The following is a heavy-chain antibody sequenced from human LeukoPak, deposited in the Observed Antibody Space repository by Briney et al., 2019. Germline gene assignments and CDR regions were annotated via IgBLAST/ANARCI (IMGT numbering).Heavy chain of an antibody. D-gene: IGHD3-9*01. CDR2: IKQDGSEK. CDR3: ARVYDILTGYLYYFDY. CDR1: GFTFSSYW. Sequence: GGSLRLSFAASGFTFSSYWMSWVRQAPGKGLEWVANIKQDGSEKYYVDAVKGRFTISRDNAKNSLYLQMNSLRAEDTAVYYCARVYDILTGYLYYFDYWGQGTLVTVSS. J-gene: IGHJ4*02. V-gene: IGHV3-7*03.